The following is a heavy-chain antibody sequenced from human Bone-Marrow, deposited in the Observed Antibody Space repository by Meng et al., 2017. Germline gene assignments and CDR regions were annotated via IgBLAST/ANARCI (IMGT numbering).Heavy chain of an antibody. CDR2: IIPILITP. D-gene: IGHD3-10*01. J-gene: IGHJ4*02. CDR1: GGTFSSHA. V-gene: IGHV1-69*10. CDR3: ARGFPGLAKD. Sequence: SVKVSCKASGGTFSSHAISWVRQAPGQGLEWMGGIIPILITPNYAQKFKGRVTITTDISTATVYMELNSLRSEDTAVYYCARGFPGLAKDWGQGTRVTVSS.